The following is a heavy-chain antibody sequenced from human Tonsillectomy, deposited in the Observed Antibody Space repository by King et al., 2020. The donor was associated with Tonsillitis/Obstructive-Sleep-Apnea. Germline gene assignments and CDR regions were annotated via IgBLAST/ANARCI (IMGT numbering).Heavy chain of an antibody. CDR3: ARALLGGGSSSWWGLLDY. D-gene: IGHD6-13*01. J-gene: IGHJ4*02. CDR1: GFTFSSYG. V-gene: IGHV3-33*01. CDR2: IWYDGSNK. Sequence: VQLVESGGGVVQPGRSLRLSCAASGFTFSSYGMHWVRQAPGKGLEWVAVIWYDGSNKYYADSVKGRFTISRDNSKNTLYLQMNSLRAEDTAVYYCARALLGGGSSSWWGLLDYWGQGTLVTVSS.